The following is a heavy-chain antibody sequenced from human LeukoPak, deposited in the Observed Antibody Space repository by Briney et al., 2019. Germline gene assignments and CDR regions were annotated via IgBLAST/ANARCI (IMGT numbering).Heavy chain of an antibody. D-gene: IGHD6-19*01. CDR1: GFTFSSYE. CDR3: ARGGSGWYEGDY. V-gene: IGHV3-21*01. Sequence: GGSLRLSCAASGFTFSSYEMNWVRQAPGKGLEWVAFISTSSSYIYYADSVKGRFTISRDNAKKSLYLQMNSLRAEDTAVYYCARGGSGWYEGDYWGQGTLVTVSS. CDR2: ISTSSSYI. J-gene: IGHJ4*02.